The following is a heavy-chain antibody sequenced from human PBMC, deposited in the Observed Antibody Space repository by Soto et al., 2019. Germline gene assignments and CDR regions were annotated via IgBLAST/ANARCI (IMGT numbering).Heavy chain of an antibody. V-gene: IGHV3-23*01. CDR2: ISDSGGGT. J-gene: IGHJ4*02. D-gene: IGHD4-17*01. CDR1: GFTFSSYA. Sequence: VQLLESGGGLVQPGGSLRLSCAASGFTFSSYAMNWVRQAPGKGLEWVSVISDSGGGTYYADSVKGRFTISRDNSKNTLYLQMNSLRAEDTAIYYCAKAGVTTYVRLYFDYWGQGTLVTVSS. CDR3: AKAGVTTYVRLYFDY.